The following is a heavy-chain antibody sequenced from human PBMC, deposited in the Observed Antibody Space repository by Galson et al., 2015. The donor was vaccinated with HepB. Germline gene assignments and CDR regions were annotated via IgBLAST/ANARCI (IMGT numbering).Heavy chain of an antibody. CDR3: ARFFDYGRY. CDR2: INNDGSST. J-gene: IGHJ4*02. V-gene: IGHV3-74*01. Sequence: SLRLSCAASGFTFSSYWMHWVRHAPGKGLVWVSRINNDGSSTTYADSVKGRFTISRDNAKNTLDLQMNSLRADDTAVYYCARFFDYGRYWGQGTLVTVSS. CDR1: GFTFSSYW. D-gene: IGHD4-17*01.